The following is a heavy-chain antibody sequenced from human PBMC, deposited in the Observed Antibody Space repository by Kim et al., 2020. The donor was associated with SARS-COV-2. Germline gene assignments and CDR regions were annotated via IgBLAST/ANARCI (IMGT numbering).Heavy chain of an antibody. Sequence: SVKVSCKASGGTFSSYAISWVRQAPGQGLEWMGGIIPIFGTANYAQKFQGRVTITADESTSTAYMELSSLRSEDTAVYYCARHYYYGSGSYYNLGDYWGPGTLVTVSS. J-gene: IGHJ4*02. D-gene: IGHD3-10*01. V-gene: IGHV1-69*13. CDR2: IIPIFGTA. CDR3: ARHYYYGSGSYYNLGDY. CDR1: GGTFSSYA.